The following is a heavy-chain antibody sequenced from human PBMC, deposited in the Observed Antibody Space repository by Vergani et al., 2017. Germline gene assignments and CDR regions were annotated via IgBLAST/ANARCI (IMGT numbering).Heavy chain of an antibody. J-gene: IGHJ5*02. CDR1: GGSISSYY. CDR3: ARTLERRKYNWFDP. Sequence: QVQLQESGPGLVKPSETLSLTCTVSGGSISSYYWSWIRQPAGKGLEWIGRIYTSGSTNYNPSLKSRVTMSVDTSKNQFSLKLSSVTAADTAVYYCARTLERRKYNWFDPWGQGTLVTVSS. CDR2: IYTSGST. D-gene: IGHD1-1*01. V-gene: IGHV4-4*07.